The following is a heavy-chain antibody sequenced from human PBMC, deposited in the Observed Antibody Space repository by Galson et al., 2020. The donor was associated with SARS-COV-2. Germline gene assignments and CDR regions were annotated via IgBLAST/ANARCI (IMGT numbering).Heavy chain of an antibody. CDR2: IYWDDDK. CDR3: AHRRLMWQLDP. CDR1: GFSLSTSGVG. D-gene: IGHD2-21*01. V-gene: IGHV2-5*02. J-gene: IGHJ5*02. Sequence: KMSGPTLVKPTQTLTLTCTFSGFSLSTSGVGVGWIRQPPGKALEWLALIYWDDDKRYRPSLKSRLTITKDTSKNQVVLTMTNMYPVDTATYYCAHRRLMWQLDPWGQGTLVTVSS.